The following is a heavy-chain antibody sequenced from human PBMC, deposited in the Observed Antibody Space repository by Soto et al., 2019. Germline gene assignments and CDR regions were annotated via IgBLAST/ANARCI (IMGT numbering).Heavy chain of an antibody. CDR1: GFTFSIST. V-gene: IGHV3-21*06. CDR2: ISSGTTCS. D-gene: IGHD6-13*01. J-gene: IGHJ4*02. Sequence: KAGGSLRLSCAASGFTFSISTMNWVRQAPGKRLEWVSSISSGTTCSYYADSVKGRFSISRDNAKSSLYLQMDSLRVDDTAVYYCARGDGTGLHSSGWSPRFWGQGTLVTVSS. CDR3: ARGDGTGLHSSGWSPRF.